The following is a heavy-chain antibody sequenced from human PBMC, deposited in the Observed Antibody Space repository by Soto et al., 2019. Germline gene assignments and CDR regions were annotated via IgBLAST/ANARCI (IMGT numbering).Heavy chain of an antibody. D-gene: IGHD3-22*01. J-gene: IGHJ3*02. CDR2: ISGSGGST. CDR1: GFTFSSYA. V-gene: IGHV3-23*01. Sequence: GGSLRLSCAASGFTFSSYAMSWVRQAPGKGLEWVSAISGSGGSTYYADSVKGRFTISRDNSKNTLYLQMNSLRAEDETVYYCAKERGWQVISDDAFDIWGQGTLVTVSS. CDR3: AKERGWQVISDDAFDI.